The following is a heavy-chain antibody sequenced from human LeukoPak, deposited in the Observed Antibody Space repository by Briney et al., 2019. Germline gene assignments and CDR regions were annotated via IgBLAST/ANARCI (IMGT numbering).Heavy chain of an antibody. Sequence: GGSLRLSCAASGFTFSSYWMSWVRQAPGKGLEWVANIKQDGSEKYYVDSVKGRFTISRDNAKNSLYLQMNSLRAEDTAVYYCVRVSSSWSGGYYYYYMDVRGKGTTVTVSS. CDR3: VRVSSSWSGGYYYYYMDV. CDR1: GFTFSSYW. CDR2: IKQDGSEK. V-gene: IGHV3-7*01. J-gene: IGHJ6*03. D-gene: IGHD6-13*01.